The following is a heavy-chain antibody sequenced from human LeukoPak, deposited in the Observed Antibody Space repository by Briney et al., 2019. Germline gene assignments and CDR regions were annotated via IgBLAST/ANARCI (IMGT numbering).Heavy chain of an antibody. V-gene: IGHV1-18*01. D-gene: IGHD3-22*01. CDR3: ATILPPDYYDSSGYFDY. CDR1: GYTFTSYG. J-gene: IGHJ4*02. Sequence: ASVKVSCKASGYTFTSYGISWVRQAPGQGHEWMGWISAYNGNTNYAQKLQGRVTMTTDTSTSTAYMELRSLRSDDTAVYYCATILPPDYYDSSGYFDYWGQGTLVTVSS. CDR2: ISAYNGNT.